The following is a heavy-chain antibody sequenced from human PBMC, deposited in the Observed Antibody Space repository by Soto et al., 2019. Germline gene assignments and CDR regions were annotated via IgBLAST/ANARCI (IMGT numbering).Heavy chain of an antibody. CDR3: AKGPEYDILTGCDY. V-gene: IGHV3-23*01. J-gene: IGHJ4*02. CDR2: ISGGGGST. Sequence: EVQLLESGGGFVQPGESLRLSSVASGFTFSLSAMSWVRQAPGRGLEWVSSISGGGGSTEYTDSVKGRFTISRDNSKDTVHLQMNSLRAEDTAVYYCAKGPEYDILTGCDYWGQGALVTVSS. D-gene: IGHD3-9*01. CDR1: GFTFSLSA.